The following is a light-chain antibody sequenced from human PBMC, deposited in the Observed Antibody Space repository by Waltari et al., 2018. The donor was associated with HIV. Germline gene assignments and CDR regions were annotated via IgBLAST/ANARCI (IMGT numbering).Light chain of an antibody. CDR3: QSYDNSLNAVV. V-gene: IGLV1-40*01. CDR1: SPHIRARED. J-gene: IGLJ2*01. CDR2: GNT. Sequence: QSVLTQPPSVSGAPGQRVIISCTGSSPHIRAREDVPLYQQLPGAVPKVLIYGNTNRPSGVPDRFSGSKSGASASLAIAGLQTDDEADYYCQSYDNSLNAVVFGGGTRLTVL.